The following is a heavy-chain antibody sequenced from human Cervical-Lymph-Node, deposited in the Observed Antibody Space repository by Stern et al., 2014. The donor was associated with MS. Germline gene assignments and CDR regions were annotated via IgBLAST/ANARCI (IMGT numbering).Heavy chain of an antibody. CDR1: GYTLTSYA. J-gene: IGHJ4*02. CDR3: AKEGANDGFDY. V-gene: IGHV1-3*01. CDR2: INVGTGNT. Sequence: VQLLQSGAEVSKPGASVQVSCKASGYTLTSYAMNWVRQAPGKRLEWIGGINVGTGNTKYSQKFQSRVTLTRDTSASTAYMELSSLRSEDTAVYYCAKEGANDGFDYWGQGTLVTVSS.